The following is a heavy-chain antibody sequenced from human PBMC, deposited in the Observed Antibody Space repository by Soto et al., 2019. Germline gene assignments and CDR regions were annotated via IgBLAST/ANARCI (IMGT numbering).Heavy chain of an antibody. V-gene: IGHV4-59*01. CDR3: ARGDRYYYDSSGTRGYYFDY. CDR2: IYYSGST. Sequence: PSETLSLTCTVSGGSISSYYWSWIRQPPGKGLEWIWYIYYSGSTNYNPSLKSRVTISVDTSKNQFSLKLSSVTAAATAVYYCARGDRYYYDSSGTRGYYFDYWGQGTLVTVSS. CDR1: GGSISSYY. D-gene: IGHD3-22*01. J-gene: IGHJ4*02.